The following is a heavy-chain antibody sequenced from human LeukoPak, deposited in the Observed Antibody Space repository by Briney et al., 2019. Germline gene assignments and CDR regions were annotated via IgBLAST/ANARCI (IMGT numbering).Heavy chain of an antibody. D-gene: IGHD5-18*01. V-gene: IGHV4-39*01. J-gene: IGHJ4*02. CDR1: GGSISSSSYY. CDR3: ARTFGYSYGYLDY. Sequence: TSETLSLTCTVSGGSISSSSYYWGWIRQPPGRGLEWIGGIYYSGSTYYNSSLKSRVTISVDTSKNQFSLKLSSVTAADTAVYYCARTFGYSYGYLDYWGQGTLVTVSS. CDR2: IYYSGST.